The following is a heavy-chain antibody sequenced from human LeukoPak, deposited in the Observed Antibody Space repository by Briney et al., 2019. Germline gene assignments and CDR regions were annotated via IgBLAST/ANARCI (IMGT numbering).Heavy chain of an antibody. D-gene: IGHD2-2*01. CDR1: GYTFTSYY. J-gene: IGHJ4*02. Sequence: ASVKVSCKASGYTFTSYYMHWVRQAPGQGIEWMGIINPSGGSTSYAQKFQGRVTMTRDTSTITVYMALSSLRSEDTAVYYCARDRAVCSSTSCQGGLFDYWGQGTLVTVSS. V-gene: IGHV1-46*01. CDR3: ARDRAVCSSTSCQGGLFDY. CDR2: INPSGGST.